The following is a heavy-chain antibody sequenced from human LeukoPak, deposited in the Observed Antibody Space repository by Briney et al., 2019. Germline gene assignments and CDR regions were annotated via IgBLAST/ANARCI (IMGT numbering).Heavy chain of an antibody. Sequence: GASVKVSCKASGYTFTAYYMHWVRQAPGQGLEWMGWINPNSGGTKYAQKFQGRVTMTRDTSISTAYMELSSLRSDDTAVYYCARGYSSGKADYWGQGSLVTVSS. D-gene: IGHD6-19*01. V-gene: IGHV1-2*02. CDR1: GYTFTAYY. J-gene: IGHJ4*02. CDR2: INPNSGGT. CDR3: ARGYSSGKADY.